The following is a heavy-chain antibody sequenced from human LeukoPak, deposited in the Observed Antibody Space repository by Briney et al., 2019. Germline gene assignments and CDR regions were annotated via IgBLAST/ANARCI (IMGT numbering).Heavy chain of an antibody. CDR3: AKGQSPYYYDSSGYYGGNDY. CDR1: GFTVSSNY. V-gene: IGHV3-53*05. D-gene: IGHD3-22*01. J-gene: IGHJ4*02. Sequence: GGSLRLSCAASGFTVSSNYMSWVRQAPGKGLEWVSVIYSGGSTYYADSVKGRFTISRDNAKNSLYLQMNSLRAEDTALYYCAKGQSPYYYDSSGYYGGNDYWGQGTLVTVSS. CDR2: IYSGGST.